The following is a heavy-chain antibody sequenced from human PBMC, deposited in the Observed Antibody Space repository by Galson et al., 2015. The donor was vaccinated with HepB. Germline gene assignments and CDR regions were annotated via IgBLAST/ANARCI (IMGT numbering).Heavy chain of an antibody. CDR3: AKGSWIQLWAPDPLAYFDF. CDR2: ISWNSGSI. CDR1: GFTFDDYA. D-gene: IGHD5-18*01. J-gene: IGHJ4*02. Sequence: SLRLSCEASGFTFDDYAMHWVRQAPGKGLEWVSGISWNSGSIGYADSVKGRFTISRDNAKNSLYLQMNSLRAEDTALYYCAKGSWIQLWAPDPLAYFDFWGQGTLVTVSS. V-gene: IGHV3-9*01.